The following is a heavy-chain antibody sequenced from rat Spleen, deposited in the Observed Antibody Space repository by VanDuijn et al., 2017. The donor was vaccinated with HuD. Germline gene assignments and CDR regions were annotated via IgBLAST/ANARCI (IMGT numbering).Heavy chain of an antibody. CDR2: ISNSGGSI. J-gene: IGHJ2*01. V-gene: IGHV5-31*01. CDR3: ARGRLFDY. CDR1: GFTFSDYA. Sequence: EVQLVKSGGGLVQPGRSLKLSCAASGFTFSDYAMNWIRQAPGKGLEWVASISNSGGSIYYPDSVKGRFTISRGNAENSLYLQMDSLRSEDTATYYCARGRLFDYWGQGVMVTVSS.